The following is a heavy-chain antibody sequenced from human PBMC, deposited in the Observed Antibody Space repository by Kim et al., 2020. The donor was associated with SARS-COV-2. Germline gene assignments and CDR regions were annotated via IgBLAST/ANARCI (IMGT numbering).Heavy chain of an antibody. Sequence: SGPTLVNPTQTLTLTCTFSGFSLNTRGNGVAWVRQPPGKALEFFSLIYWDDGKRYTPPLRSRLTITKDTSKNQVVLTLTNVAPVDTATYYCPHDSPGLYGLDVGGPGATVTFSS. CDR3: PHDSPGLYGLDV. CDR2: IYWDDGK. J-gene: IGHJ6*02. CDR1: GFSLNTRGNG. V-gene: IGHV2-5*02.